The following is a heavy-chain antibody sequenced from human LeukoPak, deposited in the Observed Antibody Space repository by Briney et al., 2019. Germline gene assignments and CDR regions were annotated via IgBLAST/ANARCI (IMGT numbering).Heavy chain of an antibody. CDR2: TNPNSGGT. CDR3: ARDGGDSSPAY. D-gene: IGHD6-13*01. Sequence: ASVKVSCKASGYSFTGYYIHWVRQAPGQGLEWMGWTNPNSGGTTYAQLFQGRVTMTRDTSISTAYMELSRLRSDDTAIYYCARDGGDSSPAYWGQGTLVSVSS. CDR1: GYSFTGYY. V-gene: IGHV1-2*02. J-gene: IGHJ4*02.